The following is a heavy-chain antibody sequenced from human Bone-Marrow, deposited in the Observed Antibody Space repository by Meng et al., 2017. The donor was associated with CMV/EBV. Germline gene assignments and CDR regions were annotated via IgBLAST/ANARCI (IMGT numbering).Heavy chain of an antibody. CDR3: ARVGYYDFWSGYYPNWFDP. CDR2: IYSGGST. CDR1: GFTVSSNY. J-gene: IGHJ5*02. D-gene: IGHD3-3*01. V-gene: IGHV3-66*02. Sequence: GESLKISCAASGFTVSSNYMSWVRQAPGKGLEWVSVIYSGGSTYYADSVKGRFTISRDNSKNTLYLQMNSLRAEDTAVYYCARVGYYDFWSGYYPNWFDPWGQGTLITVSS.